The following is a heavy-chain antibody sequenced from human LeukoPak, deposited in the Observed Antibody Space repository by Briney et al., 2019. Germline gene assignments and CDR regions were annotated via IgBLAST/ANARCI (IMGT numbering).Heavy chain of an antibody. CDR3: AKDQTIFGVVQDQYFDY. Sequence: GGSLRLSCAASGFTFSSYAMGWVRQAPGKGLEWVSAISGSGGSTYYADSVKGRFTISRDNSKNTLYLQMNSLRAEDTAVYYCAKDQTIFGVVQDQYFDYWGQGTLVTVSS. CDR2: ISGSGGST. CDR1: GFTFSSYA. J-gene: IGHJ4*02. V-gene: IGHV3-23*01. D-gene: IGHD3-3*01.